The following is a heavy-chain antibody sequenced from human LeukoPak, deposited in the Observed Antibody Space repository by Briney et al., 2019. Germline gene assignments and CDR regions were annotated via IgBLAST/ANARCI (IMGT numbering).Heavy chain of an antibody. V-gene: IGHV3-30*18. Sequence: PGRSLRLSCAASGFTFSSYDMHWVRQAPGKGLEWVTVISYDGSNKYYGDSVKGRFTISRDNSKNTLYLKMNSLRAEDTAVYYCAKEGSNGDFDYWGQGTLATVSS. CDR2: ISYDGSNK. D-gene: IGHD1-26*01. J-gene: IGHJ4*02. CDR1: GFTFSSYD. CDR3: AKEGSNGDFDY.